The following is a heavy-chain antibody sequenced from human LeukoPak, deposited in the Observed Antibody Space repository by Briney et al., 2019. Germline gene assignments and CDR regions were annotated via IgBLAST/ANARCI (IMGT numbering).Heavy chain of an antibody. CDR2: TYYRSKWYN. CDR1: GDSVSSNSAA. V-gene: IGHV6-1*01. Sequence: SQTLSLTCAISGDSVSSNSAAWNWIRQSPSRGLEWPGRTYYRSKWYNDYAVSVKSRITINPDTSKNQFSLQLNSVTPEDTAVYYCASNDILTGYDGFDIWGRGTMVTVSS. J-gene: IGHJ3*02. D-gene: IGHD3-9*01. CDR3: ASNDILTGYDGFDI.